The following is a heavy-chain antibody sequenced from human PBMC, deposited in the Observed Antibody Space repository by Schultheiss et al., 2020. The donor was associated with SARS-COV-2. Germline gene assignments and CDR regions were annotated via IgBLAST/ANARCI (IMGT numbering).Heavy chain of an antibody. Sequence: SELSLTCTVSGGSISSYYWSWIRQPAGKGLEWIGRIYTSGSTNYNPSLKSRVTISVDTSKNQFSLKLTSVTAADTAVYYCARGRDYYGSGKGDYYYMDVWGKGTTVTVAS. CDR2: IYTSGST. V-gene: IGHV4-4*07. CDR1: GGSISSYY. J-gene: IGHJ6*03. D-gene: IGHD3-10*01. CDR3: ARGRDYYGSGKGDYYYMDV.